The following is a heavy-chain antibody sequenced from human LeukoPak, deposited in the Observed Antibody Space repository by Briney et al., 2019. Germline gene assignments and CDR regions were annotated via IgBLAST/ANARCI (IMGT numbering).Heavy chain of an antibody. CDR3: ARGRMIGMDV. V-gene: IGHV3-21*01. CDR2: ISSSSSYI. CDR1: GFTFSSYS. D-gene: IGHD3-22*01. J-gene: IGHJ6*02. Sequence: GGSLRLSCVVSGFTFSSYSMTWVRQAPGKGLEWVSSISSSSSYIYYADSLKGRFTISRDNAKNSLYLQMNSLRAEDTAVYYCARGRMIGMDVWGQGTTVTVSS.